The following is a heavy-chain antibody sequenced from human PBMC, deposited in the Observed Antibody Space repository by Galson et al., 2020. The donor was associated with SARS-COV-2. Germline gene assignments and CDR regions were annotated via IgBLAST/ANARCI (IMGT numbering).Heavy chain of an antibody. CDR1: GFTFSSYG. V-gene: IGHV3-30*18. Sequence: TGGSLRLSCAASGFTFSSYGMHWVRQAPGKGLEWVAVISYDGSNKYYADSVKGRFTISRDNSKNTLYLQMNSLRAEDTAVYYCAKDFLTHDAFDIWGQGTMVTVSS. J-gene: IGHJ3*02. D-gene: IGHD3-9*01. CDR3: AKDFLTHDAFDI. CDR2: ISYDGSNK.